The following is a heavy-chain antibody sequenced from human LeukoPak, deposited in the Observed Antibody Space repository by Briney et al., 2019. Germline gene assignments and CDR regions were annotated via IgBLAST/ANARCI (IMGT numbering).Heavy chain of an antibody. CDR2: INHSGST. CDR3: ARGRFGLNWFDP. V-gene: IGHV4-34*01. D-gene: IGHD3-10*01. CDR1: GGSFSGYY. J-gene: IGHJ5*02. Sequence: LETLSLTCAVYGGSFSGYYWSWIRQPPGKGLEWIGEINHSGSTNYNPSLKSRVTISVDTSKNQFSLKLSSVTAADTAVYYCARGRFGLNWFDPWGQGTLVTVSS.